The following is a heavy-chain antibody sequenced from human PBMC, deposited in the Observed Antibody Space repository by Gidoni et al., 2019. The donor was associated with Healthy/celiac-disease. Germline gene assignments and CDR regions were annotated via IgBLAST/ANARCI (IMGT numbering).Heavy chain of an antibody. V-gene: IGHV1-69*02. D-gene: IGHD6-19*01. J-gene: IGHJ4*02. Sequence: SGGTFSSYTISWVRQAPGQGLEWMGRIIPILGIANDAQKFQGRVTITADKSTSTAYMELSSLRSEDTAVYYCASESIAVAGTDYWGQGTLVTVSS. CDR1: GGTFSSYT. CDR2: IIPILGIA. CDR3: ASESIAVAGTDY.